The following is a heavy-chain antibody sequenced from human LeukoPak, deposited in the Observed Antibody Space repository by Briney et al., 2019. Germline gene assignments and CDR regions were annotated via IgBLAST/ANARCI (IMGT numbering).Heavy chain of an antibody. D-gene: IGHD3-22*01. J-gene: IGHJ3*02. CDR2: IYYSAST. CDR3: ARWGAVPTFYDSSGYARNAFDI. CDR1: GGSISSSSYY. V-gene: IGHV4-39*07. Sequence: SETLSLTCTVSGGSISSSSYYWGWIRQPPGKGLEWIGSIYYSASTYYNPSLKSRVTISVDTSKNQFSLKLSSVTAADTAVYYCARWGAVPTFYDSSGYARNAFDIWGQGTMVTVSS.